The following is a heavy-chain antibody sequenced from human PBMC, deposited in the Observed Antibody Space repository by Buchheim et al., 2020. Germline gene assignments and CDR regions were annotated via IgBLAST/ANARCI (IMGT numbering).Heavy chain of an antibody. CDR1: GFTFSSYA. CDR2: ISYDGSNK. Sequence: VQLVESGGGLVQPGGSLRLSCAASGFTFSSYAMHWVRQAPGKGLEWVGVISYDGSNKYYADSVKGRFTISRDNSKNTLYLQMNSLRAEDTAVYYCARERAWLGIFDYWGQGTL. V-gene: IGHV3-30-3*01. J-gene: IGHJ4*02. CDR3: ARERAWLGIFDY. D-gene: IGHD6-19*01.